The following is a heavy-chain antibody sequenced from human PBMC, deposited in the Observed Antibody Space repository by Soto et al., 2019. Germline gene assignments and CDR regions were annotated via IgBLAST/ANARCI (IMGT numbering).Heavy chain of an antibody. Sequence: SETLSLTCTVSGGSISSGGYYWSWIRQHPGKGLEWIGYIYYSGSTYYNPSLKSRVTISVDTSKNQFSLKLSSVTAADTAVYYCAREGWYYYGSSGYYPMSHDAFDIWGQGTMVTVSS. CDR1: GGSISSGGYY. V-gene: IGHV4-31*03. J-gene: IGHJ3*02. CDR2: IYYSGST. CDR3: AREGWYYYGSSGYYPMSHDAFDI. D-gene: IGHD3-22*01.